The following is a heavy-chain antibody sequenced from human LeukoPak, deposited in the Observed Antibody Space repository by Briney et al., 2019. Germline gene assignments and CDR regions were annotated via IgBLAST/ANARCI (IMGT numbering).Heavy chain of an antibody. CDR2: ISGSGGTT. CDR1: EFTFSNYA. D-gene: IGHD3-22*01. V-gene: IGHV3-23*01. Sequence: GGSLRLSCAASEFTFSNYAMSWVRQAPGKGLEWVSVISGSGGTTYYADSVKGRFTISRDNSKNTLYLQMNSLRAEDTAVYYCAKNGYDSSGYYRYYFDYWGQGTLVTVSS. J-gene: IGHJ4*02. CDR3: AKNGYDSSGYYRYYFDY.